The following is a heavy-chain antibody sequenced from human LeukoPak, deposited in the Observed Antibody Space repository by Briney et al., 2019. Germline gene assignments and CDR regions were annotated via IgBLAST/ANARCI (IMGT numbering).Heavy chain of an antibody. D-gene: IGHD4-17*01. CDR2: ISSGSSTI. V-gene: IGHV3-48*01. Sequence: GGSLRLSRAASGFTFSTYSMNWVRQAPGKGLEWVSYISSGSSTIHYADSVKGRFTISRDNAKNSLYLQMNSLRAEDTAVYYCARIMTTVTTVEYWGQGTLVTVSS. J-gene: IGHJ4*02. CDR3: ARIMTTVTTVEY. CDR1: GFTFSTYS.